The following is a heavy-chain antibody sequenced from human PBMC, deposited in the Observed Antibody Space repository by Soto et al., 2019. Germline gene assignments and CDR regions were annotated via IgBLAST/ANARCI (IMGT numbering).Heavy chain of an antibody. CDR3: TTDSYSSIIIVRFDY. J-gene: IGHJ4*01. CDR1: GFTFSNAW. Sequence: PGGSLRLSCAASGFTFSNAWINWVRQAPGKGLEWVGRIKSKTDGGTTDYAAPLKGRFAISRDDSNNMVDLHINSRKIADTGVYYCTTDSYSSIIIVRFDYRGHGTLVTVSS. CDR2: IKSKTDGGTT. V-gene: IGHV3-15*07. D-gene: IGHD2-2*01.